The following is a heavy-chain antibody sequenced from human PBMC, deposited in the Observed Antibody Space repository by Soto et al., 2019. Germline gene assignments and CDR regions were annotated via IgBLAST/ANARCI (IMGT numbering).Heavy chain of an antibody. CDR1: GVSISSYY. CDR3: ARVYCSGGSCRFDP. Sequence: SETLSLTCTVSGVSISSYYWSWIRQPPGKGLEWIGYIYYSGSTNYNPSLKSRVTISVDTSKNQFSLKLSSVTAADTAVYYCARVYCSGGSCRFDPWGQGTLVTVSS. J-gene: IGHJ5*02. CDR2: IYYSGST. D-gene: IGHD2-15*01. V-gene: IGHV4-59*01.